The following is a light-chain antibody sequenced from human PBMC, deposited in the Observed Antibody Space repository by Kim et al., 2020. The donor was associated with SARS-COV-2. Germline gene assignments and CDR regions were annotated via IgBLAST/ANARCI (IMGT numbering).Light chain of an antibody. V-gene: IGLV2-11*01. CDR1: SRDIGRYIY. CDR2: DVN. CDR3: SSYAGTYSVI. Sequence: QSALTQNRSVSGSPGQSVTISCDGTSRDIGRYIYISWYQQYPGKAPKVLIYDVNKRPSGVPDRFSGSKSGNTASLTVSGLQPEDEADYYCSSYAGTYSVIFGGGTQLTVL. J-gene: IGLJ2*01.